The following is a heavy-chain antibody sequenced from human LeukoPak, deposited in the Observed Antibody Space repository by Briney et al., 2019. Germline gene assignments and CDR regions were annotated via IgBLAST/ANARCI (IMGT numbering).Heavy chain of an antibody. J-gene: IGHJ4*02. D-gene: IGHD3-10*01. CDR3: ASALNYYGPFDY. CDR2: ISYDGSNK. CDR1: GFTFSSYG. Sequence: GRSLRLSCAASGFTFSSYGMHWVRQAPGKGLEWVAVISYDGSNKYYADSVKGRFTISRDNSKNTLYLQMNSLRAEDTAVYYWASALNYYGPFDYWGQGTLVTVSS. V-gene: IGHV3-30*03.